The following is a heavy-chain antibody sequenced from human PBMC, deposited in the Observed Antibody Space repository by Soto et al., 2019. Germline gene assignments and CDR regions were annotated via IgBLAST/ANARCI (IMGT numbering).Heavy chain of an antibody. CDR1: GFTFINYA. CDR3: ARDQVKGTMTIL. Sequence: GGSLRLSCAASGFTFINYAMHWVRQAPGKGLEWVAVISYDGSNKYYADSVKGRFTISRENSKNTMYLQMNSLSAEDTAVYHCARDQVKGTMTILWGQGTPVTVSS. J-gene: IGHJ4*02. V-gene: IGHV3-30-3*01. CDR2: ISYDGSNK. D-gene: IGHD4-17*01.